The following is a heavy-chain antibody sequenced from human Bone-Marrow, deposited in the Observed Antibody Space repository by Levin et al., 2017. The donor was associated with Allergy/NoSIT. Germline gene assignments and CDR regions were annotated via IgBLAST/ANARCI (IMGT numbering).Heavy chain of an antibody. CDR3: ARVAAGTLGDY. CDR1: GFTFSDYY. Sequence: GGSLRLSCAASGFTFSDYYMSWIRQAPGKGLEWVSSISSSGSTIFYADYVKGRFSISRDNAKNSLYLQMNSLRAEDTAMYYGARVAAGTLGDYWGQGTLVTVPS. D-gene: IGHD6-13*01. CDR2: ISSSGSTI. J-gene: IGHJ4*02. V-gene: IGHV3-11*01.